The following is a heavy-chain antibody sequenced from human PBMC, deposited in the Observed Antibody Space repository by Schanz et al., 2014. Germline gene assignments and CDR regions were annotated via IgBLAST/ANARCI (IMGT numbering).Heavy chain of an antibody. Sequence: QVQLVQSGAEVKKPGASVKVSCKASGYTFTSHGISWVRQAPGQGLEWMGWITAYNGDTNYALKLQGRVTMTTDTSTGTAYMELRSLRSDDTALYYCTRGGYSYALSAFDIWGQGTIVTASS. J-gene: IGHJ3*02. CDR3: TRGGYSYALSAFDI. V-gene: IGHV1-18*01. CDR2: ITAYNGDT. D-gene: IGHD5-18*01. CDR1: GYTFTSHG.